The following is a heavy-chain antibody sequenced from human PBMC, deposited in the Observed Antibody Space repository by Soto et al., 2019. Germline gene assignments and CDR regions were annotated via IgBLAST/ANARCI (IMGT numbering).Heavy chain of an antibody. J-gene: IGHJ4*02. CDR3: TTDRRLAVAY. D-gene: IGHD6-19*01. Sequence: PGGALRLSCAASGFTFSNAWMNWVRQAPGKGLEWVGRIKSKTDGGTTDYAAPVKGRFTISRDDSRNTLYLQMSRLKTEDTAGYYGTTDRRLAVAYWGKGSLVAVSS. CDR1: GFTFSNAW. CDR2: IKSKTDGGTT. V-gene: IGHV3-15*07.